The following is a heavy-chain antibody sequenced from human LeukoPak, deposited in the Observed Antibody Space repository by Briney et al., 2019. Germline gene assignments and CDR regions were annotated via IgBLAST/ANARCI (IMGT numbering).Heavy chain of an antibody. D-gene: IGHD3-22*01. CDR1: GFTFSSYG. CDR2: ISYDGSNK. J-gene: IGHJ4*02. V-gene: IGHV3-30*18. Sequence: GGSLRLSCAASGFTFSSYGMHWVRQAPGKGLEWVAVISYDGSNKYYADSVKGRFTISRDNSKNTLYLQMNSLRAEDTAVYYCAKDRRYDSSGPFDYWGQGTLVTVSS. CDR3: AKDRRYDSSGPFDY.